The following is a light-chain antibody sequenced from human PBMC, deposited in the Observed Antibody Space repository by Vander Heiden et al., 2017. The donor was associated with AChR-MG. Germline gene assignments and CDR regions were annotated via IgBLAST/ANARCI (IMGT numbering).Light chain of an antibody. Sequence: EIVMTQSPATLSVSPGERATLSCRASQSVSNSLAWYQQKPGQAPRLLIYGASTTAPGIPARFSGSGSGTEFTLTINSLQSEDFAVYYCQQYNNWPRTFGPGTKVDIK. CDR3: QQYNNWPRT. CDR2: GAS. CDR1: QSVSNS. J-gene: IGKJ3*01. V-gene: IGKV3-15*01.